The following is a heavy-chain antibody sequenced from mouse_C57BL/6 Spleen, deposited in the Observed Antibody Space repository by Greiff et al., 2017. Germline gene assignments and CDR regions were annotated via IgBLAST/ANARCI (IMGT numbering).Heavy chain of an antibody. V-gene: IGHV5-4*01. CDR2: ISDGGSYP. D-gene: IGHD1-1*01. CDR3: AREGGFFITTVVASRYFDV. J-gene: IGHJ1*03. CDR1: GFTFSSYA. Sequence: EVQLVESGGGLVKPGGSLKLSCAASGFTFSSYAMSWVRQTPAKRLEWVATISDGGSYPYYPDNVQGRFTISRDNAKTNLYLQMSHLKSEDTARYYCAREGGFFITTVVASRYFDVWGTGTTVTVSS.